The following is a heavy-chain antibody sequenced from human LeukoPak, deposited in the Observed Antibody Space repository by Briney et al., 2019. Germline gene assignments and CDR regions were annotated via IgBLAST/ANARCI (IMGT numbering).Heavy chain of an antibody. CDR1: GFTFSNYP. CDR3: ARGRPHGNDY. CDR2: IASDGSST. V-gene: IGHV3-74*01. D-gene: IGHD4-23*01. Sequence: GGSLRLSCAAFGFTFSNYPMNWVRQAPGKGLVWVSRIASDGSSTTYADSVKGRFSISRDNAKNTLYLQMNSLRVEDTAVYYCARGRPHGNDYWGQGTLVTVSS. J-gene: IGHJ4*02.